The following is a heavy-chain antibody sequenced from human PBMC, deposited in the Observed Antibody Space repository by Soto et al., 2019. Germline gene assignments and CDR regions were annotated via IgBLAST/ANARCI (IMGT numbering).Heavy chain of an antibody. CDR1: GFTFSDYY. J-gene: IGHJ6*03. Sequence: GGSLRLSCAASGFTFSDYYMSWIRQAPGKGLEWVSYISSSGSTIYYADSVKGRFTISRDNAKNSLYLQMNSLRAEDTAVYYCARDYRNYYYYYMDVWGKGTTVTVPS. CDR3: ARDYRNYYYYYMDV. CDR2: ISSSGSTI. V-gene: IGHV3-11*01. D-gene: IGHD4-4*01.